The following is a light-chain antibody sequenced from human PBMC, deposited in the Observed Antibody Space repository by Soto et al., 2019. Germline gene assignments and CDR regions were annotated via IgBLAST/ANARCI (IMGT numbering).Light chain of an antibody. CDR2: AAS. V-gene: IGKV3-11*01. Sequence: EIVLTQSPATLSLSPGERATLSCRASQSVGSSLAWYQQKLGQAPRLLIYAASDRATGIPGRFSGSGSGTDFTLIISSLEPEDFALYYCQQGNTWPWTFGQGTKVDIK. CDR3: QQGNTWPWT. J-gene: IGKJ1*01. CDR1: QSVGSS.